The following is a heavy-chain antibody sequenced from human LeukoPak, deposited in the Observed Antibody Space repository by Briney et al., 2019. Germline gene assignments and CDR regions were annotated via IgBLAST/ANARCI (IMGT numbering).Heavy chain of an antibody. CDR3: GRAGTHLRNKSLQWLVRD. Sequence: QPGGSLRLSCTASPDTFSLYGFHWVRQAPGKGLEWVAFISGDASAEEYVDAVKGRFTISRDNSKSTLYLEISGLRVDDTARYYCGRAGTHLRNKSLQWLVRDWGQGTLVTVSS. CDR1: PDTFSLYG. D-gene: IGHD6-19*01. J-gene: IGHJ4*02. CDR2: ISGDASAE. V-gene: IGHV3-30*07.